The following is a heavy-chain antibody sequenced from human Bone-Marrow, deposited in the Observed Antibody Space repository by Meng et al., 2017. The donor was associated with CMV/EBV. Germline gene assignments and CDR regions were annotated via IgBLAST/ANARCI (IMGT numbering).Heavy chain of an antibody. CDR1: GGTFSSYT. Sequence: SVKVSCKASGGTFSSYTISWVRQAPGQGLEWMGRIIPILGIANYAQKFQGRVTITTDESTSTAYMELSSLRSEDTAVYYCARPSIVVVPAAIPPHMSGYYYYGMDVWGQGTTVTVSS. V-gene: IGHV1-69*02. CDR3: ARPSIVVVPAAIPPHMSGYYYYGMDV. CDR2: IIPILGIA. D-gene: IGHD2-2*02. J-gene: IGHJ6*02.